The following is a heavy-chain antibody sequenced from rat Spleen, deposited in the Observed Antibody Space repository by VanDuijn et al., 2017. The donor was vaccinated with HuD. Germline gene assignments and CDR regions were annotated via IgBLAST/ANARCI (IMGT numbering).Heavy chain of an antibody. D-gene: IGHD1-4*01. J-gene: IGHJ2*01. Sequence: QVQLKESGPGLVQPSQTLSLTCTVPGFTLTRYHVHWVRQPPGKGLEWIAAISTGGNTYYNSGLKSRLGISRDTSKSQVFLKMNSLQTEDTAIYFCVRERVPGFAFYFDYWGQGVMVTVSS. CDR1: GFTLTRYH. CDR3: VRERVPGFAFYFDY. CDR2: ISTGGNT. V-gene: IGHV2S12*01.